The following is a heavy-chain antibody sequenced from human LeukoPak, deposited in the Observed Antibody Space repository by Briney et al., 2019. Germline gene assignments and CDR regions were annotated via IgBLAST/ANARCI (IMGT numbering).Heavy chain of an antibody. D-gene: IGHD2-21*02. CDR3: ARGSSYTVVVTAFFDY. CDR2: IIPIFGTA. CDR1: GGTFSSYA. J-gene: IGHJ4*02. Sequence: SVKVSCKASGGTFSSYAISWVRQAPGRGLEWMGGIIPIFGTANYAQKFQGRVTITADESTSTAYMELSSLRSEDTAVYYCARGSSYTVVVTAFFDYWGQGTLVTVSS. V-gene: IGHV1-69*13.